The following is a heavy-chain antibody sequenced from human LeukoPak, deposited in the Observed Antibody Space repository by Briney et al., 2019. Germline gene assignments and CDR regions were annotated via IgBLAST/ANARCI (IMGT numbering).Heavy chain of an antibody. Sequence: GASVKVSCKASGYTFTGYYMHWVRQAPGQGLEWMGWINPNSGGTNYAQKFQGRVTMTRDTSISTAYMELSRLRSDDTAVYYCARGRNCGVVIRPPTPDYWGQGTLVTVSS. J-gene: IGHJ4*02. CDR3: ARGRNCGVVIRPPTPDY. D-gene: IGHD3-3*01. CDR2: INPNSGGT. CDR1: GYTFTGYY. V-gene: IGHV1-2*02.